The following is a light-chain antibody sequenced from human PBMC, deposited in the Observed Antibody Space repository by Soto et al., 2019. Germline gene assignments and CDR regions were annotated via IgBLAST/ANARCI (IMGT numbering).Light chain of an antibody. Sequence: DIQMTQSPSTLSASVGDRVTITCRASQSISNWLAWYQQKPGKAPKLLIYDAFSLESGVPSRFRGSGSGTDFTLTISSLQPEDFATYFCQQSNSSPPTFGGGTKVDIK. V-gene: IGKV1-5*01. CDR3: QQSNSSPPT. J-gene: IGKJ4*01. CDR1: QSISNW. CDR2: DAF.